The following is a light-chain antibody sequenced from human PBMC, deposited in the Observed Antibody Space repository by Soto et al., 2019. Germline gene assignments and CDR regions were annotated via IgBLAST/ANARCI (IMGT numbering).Light chain of an antibody. J-gene: IGLJ2*01. V-gene: IGLV6-57*02. CDR3: QSVDSSDQGF. CDR1: GGSLASNY. Sequence: NFMLTQPHSVSGSPGKTVTISCTGSGGSLASNYVQWYQQRPGRAPTTVIYEDNDRPSGVPNRFSGSVDISPNSAFLTISGLTTEDEADYYCQSVDSSDQGFFGGGTKLTVL. CDR2: EDN.